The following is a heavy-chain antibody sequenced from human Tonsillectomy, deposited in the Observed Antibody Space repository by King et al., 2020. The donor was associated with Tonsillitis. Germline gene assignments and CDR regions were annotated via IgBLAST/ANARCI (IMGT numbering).Heavy chain of an antibody. Sequence: VQLVESGGGLVQPGGSLRLSCAASGFTFSSYAMSWVRQAPGKGLEWVSAISGSGGSTYYADSVKGRFTISRDNSKNTLYLQMNSLRAEDTAVYYCAKDPRLLWFGELLTPYYYYMDVWGKGTTVTVSS. D-gene: IGHD3-10*01. CDR1: GFTFSSYA. V-gene: IGHV3-23*04. J-gene: IGHJ6*03. CDR3: AKDPRLLWFGELLTPYYYYMDV. CDR2: ISGSGGST.